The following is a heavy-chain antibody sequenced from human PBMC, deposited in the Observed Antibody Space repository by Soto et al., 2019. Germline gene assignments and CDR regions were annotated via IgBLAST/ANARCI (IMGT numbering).Heavy chain of an antibody. CDR2: IYYSGST. D-gene: IGHD3-3*01. CDR3: ARASRGTIFGVKGEDWFDP. Sequence: SQTLSLTCTVSGGSISSGGYYWSWIRQHPGKGLEWIGYIYYSGSTYYNPSLKSRVTISVDTSKNQFSLKLSSVTAADTAVYYCARASRGTIFGVKGEDWFDPWGQGTLVTVSS. CDR1: GGSISSGGYY. J-gene: IGHJ5*02. V-gene: IGHV4-31*03.